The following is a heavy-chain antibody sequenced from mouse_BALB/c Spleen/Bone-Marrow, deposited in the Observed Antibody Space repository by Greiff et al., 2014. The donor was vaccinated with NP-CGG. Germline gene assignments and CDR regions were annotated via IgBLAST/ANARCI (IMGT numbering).Heavy chain of an antibody. J-gene: IGHJ3*01. CDR1: GFTFSSYG. V-gene: IGHV5-6-3*01. Sequence: EVQRVESGGGLVQPGGSLKLSCAASGFTFSSYGMSWVRQTPDKRLEMIATINVNGDTTYHPDSVKGRFTISRDNVKNTLCLQMSSLKSEDTAMYYCARGYDYSSWFAYWGQGTLVTVSA. D-gene: IGHD2-4*01. CDR3: ARGYDYSSWFAY. CDR2: INVNGDTT.